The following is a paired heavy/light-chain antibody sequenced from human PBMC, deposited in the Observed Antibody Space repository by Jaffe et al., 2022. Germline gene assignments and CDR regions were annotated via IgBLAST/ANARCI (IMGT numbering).Light chain of an antibody. CDR1: QGISSY. J-gene: IGKJ4*01. CDR2: AAS. V-gene: IGKV1-8*01. CDR3: QQYYSYLLT. Sequence: AIRMTQSPSSLSASTGDRVTITCRASQGISSYLAWYQQKPGKAPKLLIYAASTLQSGVPSRFSGSGSGTDFTLTISCLQSEDFATYYCQQYYSYLLTFGGGTKVEIK.
Heavy chain of an antibody. CDR2: IYYSGST. D-gene: IGHD2-2*01. CDR3: ARPKLFVVVPAAIPAWFDP. J-gene: IGHJ5*02. Sequence: QLQLQESGPGLVKPSETLSLTCTVSGGSISSSSYYWGWIRQPPGKGLEWIGSIYYSGSTYYNPSLKSRVTISVDTSKNQFSLKLSSVTAADTAVYYCARPKLFVVVPAAIPAWFDPWGQGTLVTVSS. V-gene: IGHV4-39*01. CDR1: GGSISSSSYY.